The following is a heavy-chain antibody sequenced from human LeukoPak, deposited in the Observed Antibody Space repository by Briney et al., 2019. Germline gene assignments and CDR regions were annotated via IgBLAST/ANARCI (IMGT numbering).Heavy chain of an antibody. D-gene: IGHD2-8*01. CDR1: GFTVSSNF. V-gene: IGHV3-53*01. Sequence: GGSLRLSCAASGFTVSSNFMSWVRQAPGMGLEWVSVTYSAGGIYYADSVKGRFTISRDNSKNTLYLQMNSLRAEDTAVYYCARMWTNGRNGMDVWGQGTTVTVSS. CDR3: ARMWTNGRNGMDV. J-gene: IGHJ6*02. CDR2: TYSAGGI.